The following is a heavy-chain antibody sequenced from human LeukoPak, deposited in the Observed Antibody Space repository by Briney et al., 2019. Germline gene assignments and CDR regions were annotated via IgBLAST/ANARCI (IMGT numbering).Heavy chain of an antibody. CDR3: ARGDCSGGSCHYDY. V-gene: IGHV1-8*01. CDR2: MNPNSGNT. Sequence: GASVKVSCKASGYTFTSYDINWVRQATGQGLEWMGWMNPNSGNTGYAQKFQGRVTMTRNTSISTAYMELSSLRSEDTAVYYCARGDCSGGSCHYDYWGQGTLVTVSS. CDR1: GYTFTSYD. J-gene: IGHJ4*02. D-gene: IGHD2-15*01.